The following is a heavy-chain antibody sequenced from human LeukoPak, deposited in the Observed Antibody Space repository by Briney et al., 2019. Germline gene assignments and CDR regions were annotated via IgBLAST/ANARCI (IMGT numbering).Heavy chain of an antibody. D-gene: IGHD6-19*01. V-gene: IGHV4-34*01. J-gene: IGHJ1*01. Sequence: SETLSLTCAVYGGSFSGYYWSWIRQPPGKGLEWIGEINHSGSTNYNPSLKSRVTISVDTSKNQFSLKLSSVTAADTAVYYCARGRGGSKLWLVHQGYFQHWGQGTLVTVSS. CDR3: ARGRGGSKLWLVHQGYFQH. CDR2: INHSGST. CDR1: GGSFSGYY.